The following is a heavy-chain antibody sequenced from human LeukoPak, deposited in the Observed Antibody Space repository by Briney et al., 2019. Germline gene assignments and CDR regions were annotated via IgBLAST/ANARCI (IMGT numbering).Heavy chain of an antibody. J-gene: IGHJ4*02. V-gene: IGHV3-23*01. CDR1: GFTFRSYA. CDR2: ISGSDGNT. CDR3: AKAATFYYGSDL. D-gene: IGHD3-10*01. Sequence: GSLRLSCAASGFTFRSYAMNWVRQAPGEGLEWVSAISGSDGNTYYADSVKGRFTISRDDSKNTLYLQMNRLRAEDTALYYCAKAATFYYGSDLWGRGILVAVSS.